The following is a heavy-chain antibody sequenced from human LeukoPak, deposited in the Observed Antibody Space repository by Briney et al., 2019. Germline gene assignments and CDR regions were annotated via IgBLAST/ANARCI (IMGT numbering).Heavy chain of an antibody. CDR2: IKEDGSEK. CDR3: VRDGHQGMLTWC. J-gene: IGHJ4*02. D-gene: IGHD3-16*01. Sequence: GGSLRLSCAASGFTFRSEWMSWVRQAPGKGLEYVANIKEDGSEKYYVDSVKGRFIISRDNSKNSLYLQMNSLRGEDTAVYYCVRDGHQGMLTWCWGQGTLVTVSS. V-gene: IGHV3-7*05. CDR1: GFTFRSEW.